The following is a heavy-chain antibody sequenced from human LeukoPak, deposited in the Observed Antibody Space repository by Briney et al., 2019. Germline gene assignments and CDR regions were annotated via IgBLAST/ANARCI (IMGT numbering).Heavy chain of an antibody. V-gene: IGHV3-7*03. J-gene: IGHJ4*02. D-gene: IGHD3-9*01. CDR2: IKQDGSEK. CDR1: GFTFSSYW. CDR3: ARFFGELRHFDWLLAKEYYFDY. Sequence: GGSLRLSCAASGFTFSSYWMSWVRQAPGKGLEWVANIKQDGSEKYYVDSVKGRFTISRDNAKNSLYLQMNSLRAEDTAVYYCARFFGELRHFDWLLAKEYYFDYWGQGTLVTVSS.